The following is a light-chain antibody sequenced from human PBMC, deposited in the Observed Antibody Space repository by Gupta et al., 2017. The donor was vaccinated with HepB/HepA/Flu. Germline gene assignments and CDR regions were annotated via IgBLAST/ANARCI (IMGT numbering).Light chain of an antibody. CDR1: SSDVGGYNY. CDR2: DVS. Sequence: QSALTQPASVSGSPGQSITISCTGTSSDVGGYNYVSWYQQHPAKPPKLMIYDVSNRPAGVSNRFSGSKSGNTASLTISGLQAEDEADYYCSSYTSSSTQVFGTGTKVTVL. CDR3: SSYTSSSTQV. V-gene: IGLV2-14*03. J-gene: IGLJ1*01.